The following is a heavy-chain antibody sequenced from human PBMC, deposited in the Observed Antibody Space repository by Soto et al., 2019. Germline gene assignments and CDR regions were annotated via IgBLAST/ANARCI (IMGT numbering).Heavy chain of an antibody. CDR1: GFTFSNAW. CDR2: IKSKTDGGTT. D-gene: IGHD2-2*02. V-gene: IGHV3-15*01. Sequence: GGSLRLSCAASGFTFSNAWMSWVRQAPGKGLEWVGRIKSKTDGGTTDYAAPVKGRFTISRDDSKNTLYLQMNSLKTDDTAVYYCTTANYGIVVVPAAIDYYYYYMDVWGKGTTVTVSS. J-gene: IGHJ6*03. CDR3: TTANYGIVVVPAAIDYYYYYMDV.